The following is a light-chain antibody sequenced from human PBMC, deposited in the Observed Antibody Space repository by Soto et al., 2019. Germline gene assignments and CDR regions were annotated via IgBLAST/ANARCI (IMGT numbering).Light chain of an antibody. CDR2: DVS. Sequence: QSVLSQPASVSGSPGQSITISCTGNSSDVGGYNYVSWYQQHPGKAPKLMIYDVSNRPSGVSNRFSGSKSGNTASLTISWLQAEDEADYYCSSYTSSSPXVFGTGNKVPVL. J-gene: IGLJ1*01. CDR3: SSYTSSSPXV. V-gene: IGLV2-14*01. CDR1: SSDVGGYNY.